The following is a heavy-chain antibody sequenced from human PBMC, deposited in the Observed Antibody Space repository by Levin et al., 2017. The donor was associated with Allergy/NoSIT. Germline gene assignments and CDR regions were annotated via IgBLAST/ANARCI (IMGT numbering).Heavy chain of an antibody. CDR2: ISYDGSNK. D-gene: IGHD6-19*01. J-gene: IGHJ4*02. CDR1: GFTFSSYA. Sequence: GGSLRLSCAASGFTFSSYAMHWVRQAPGKGLEWVAVISYDGSNKYYADSVKGRFTISRDNSKNTLYLQMNSLRAEDTAVYYCASSIAVAGTDYWGQGTLVTVSS. CDR3: ASSIAVAGTDY. V-gene: IGHV3-30-3*01.